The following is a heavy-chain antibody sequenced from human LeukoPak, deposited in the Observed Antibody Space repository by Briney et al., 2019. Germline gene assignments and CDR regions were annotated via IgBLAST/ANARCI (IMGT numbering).Heavy chain of an antibody. CDR3: AKDPYCSSTSCFSYNWFDP. J-gene: IGHJ5*02. Sequence: PGGSLRLSCAASGFTLSSYAMSWVRQAPEKGLPLVSSISGSGGSTYYADSVKGRFTISRDNSKNTLYLQMNSLRAEDTAVYYCAKDPYCSSTSCFSYNWFDPWGQGTLVTVSS. CDR2: ISGSGGST. CDR1: GFTLSSYA. D-gene: IGHD2-2*01. V-gene: IGHV3-23*01.